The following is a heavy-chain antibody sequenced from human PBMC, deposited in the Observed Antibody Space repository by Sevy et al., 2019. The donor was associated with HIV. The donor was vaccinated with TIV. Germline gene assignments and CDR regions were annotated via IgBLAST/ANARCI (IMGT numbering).Heavy chain of an antibody. CDR2: ISYDGSNK. CDR1: GFTFSSYG. Sequence: GGSLRLSCAASGFTFSSYGMHWVRQAPGKGLEWVAVISYDGSNKYYADSVKGRFTISRDNSKNTLYLQMNSLRAEDTAVYYCAKEYYDYVWGSHRLIDYWGQGTLVTVSS. J-gene: IGHJ4*02. CDR3: AKEYYDYVWGSHRLIDY. V-gene: IGHV3-30*18. D-gene: IGHD3-16*02.